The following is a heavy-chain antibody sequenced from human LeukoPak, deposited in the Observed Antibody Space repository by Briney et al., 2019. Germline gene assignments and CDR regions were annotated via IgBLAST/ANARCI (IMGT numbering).Heavy chain of an antibody. J-gene: IGHJ4*02. V-gene: IGHV3-21*01. CDR2: ISSSSSYI. CDR3: ARVCSSCHGNY. D-gene: IGHD6-13*01. CDR1: GFTFSSYS. Sequence: PGXSLRLSCAASGFTFSSYSMNWVRQAPGKGLEWVSSISSSSSYIYYADSVKGRFTISRDNDKNSLYLQMNSLRAEDTAVYYCARVCSSCHGNYWGQGTLVTVSS.